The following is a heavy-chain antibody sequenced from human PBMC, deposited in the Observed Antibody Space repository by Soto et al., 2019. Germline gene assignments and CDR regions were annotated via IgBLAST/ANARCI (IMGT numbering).Heavy chain of an antibody. V-gene: IGHV3-23*01. J-gene: IGHJ4*02. CDR1: GFKFSNYA. Sequence: GWSLRLSCAASGFKFSNYAMSWVRQAPGKGLEWVSLSATGGGTYYADSVKGRFTISRDNSHNTLYLQVHSLTAEDTAVYYCAKDRRAGGNSAFYFDFWGQGAQVTVSS. D-gene: IGHD3-16*01. CDR3: AKDRRAGGNSAFYFDF. CDR2: SATGGGT.